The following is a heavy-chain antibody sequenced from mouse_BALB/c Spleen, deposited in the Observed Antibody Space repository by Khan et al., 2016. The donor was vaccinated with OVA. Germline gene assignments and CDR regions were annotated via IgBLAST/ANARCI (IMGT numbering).Heavy chain of an antibody. D-gene: IGHD1-1*01. V-gene: IGHV1-4*01. CDR3: ARDCACRGSSGALDY. Sequence: QVQLQQSGAELARPGASVKMSCKASGYTFTSYSMHWIKQRPGQGLEWIGNIYPNNGYTNHNQNFRDKATLTADKSSSTAYMQLSSLTSEDSAVYYCARDCACRGSSGALDYWGQGTSVTVSS. J-gene: IGHJ4*01. CDR2: IYPNNGYT. CDR1: GYTFTSYS.